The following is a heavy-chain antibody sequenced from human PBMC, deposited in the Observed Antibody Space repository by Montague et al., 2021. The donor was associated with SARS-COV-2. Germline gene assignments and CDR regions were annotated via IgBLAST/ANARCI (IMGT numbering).Heavy chain of an antibody. CDR2: ISWNSDSI. CDR3: ARGETGYRTSWPDY. Sequence: SLRLSLSASGFTFDDYAMHWVRQAPGKGLEWVSGISWNSDSIDYADSVKGRFTISRDNAKNSLYLQMNSLRAEDTAFYYCARGETGYRTSWPDYWGQGTLVTVSS. J-gene: IGHJ4*02. CDR1: GFTFDDYA. V-gene: IGHV3-9*01. D-gene: IGHD6-13*01.